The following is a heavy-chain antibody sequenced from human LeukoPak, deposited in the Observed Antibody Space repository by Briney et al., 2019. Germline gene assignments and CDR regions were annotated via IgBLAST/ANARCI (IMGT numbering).Heavy chain of an antibody. J-gene: IGHJ4*02. D-gene: IGHD6-19*01. Sequence: ASVKVSCKASGYTFTGYYMHWVRQAPGQGLEWMGWINPNNGDTNYVQRFQGRVTMTRDTSNSTAYLELSSLRSDDTAVYYCARELTYSSAWIDYWGQGTLVTVSS. CDR3: ARELTYSSAWIDY. V-gene: IGHV1-2*02. CDR1: GYTFTGYY. CDR2: INPNNGDT.